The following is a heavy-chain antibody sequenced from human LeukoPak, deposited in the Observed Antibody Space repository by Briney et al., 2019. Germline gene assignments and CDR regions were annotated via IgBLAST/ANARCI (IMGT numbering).Heavy chain of an antibody. J-gene: IGHJ4*02. CDR3: AKDPNPYCGGDCYIDY. CDR1: GFTFSSYG. V-gene: IGHV3-23*01. D-gene: IGHD2-21*02. CDR2: ISGSGGST. Sequence: GGSLRLSCAASGFTFSSYGMSWVRQAPGKGLEWVSAISGSGGSTYYADSVKGRFTISRDNSKNTLYLQMNSLRAEDTAVYYCAKDPNPYCGGDCYIDYWGQGTLVTVSS.